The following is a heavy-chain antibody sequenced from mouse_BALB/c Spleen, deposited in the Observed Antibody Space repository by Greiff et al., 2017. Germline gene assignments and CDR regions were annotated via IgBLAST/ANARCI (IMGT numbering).Heavy chain of an antibody. CDR2: ISDGGSYT. CDR1: GFTFSDYY. D-gene: IGHD2-14*01. Sequence: EVKLMESGGGLVKPGGSLKLSCAASGFTFSDYYMYWVRQTPEKRLEWVATISDGGSYTYYPDSVKGRFTISRDNAKNNLYLQMSSLKSEDTAMYYCARGGYKDDPYAYWGQGTLVTVSA. J-gene: IGHJ3*01. V-gene: IGHV5-4*02. CDR3: ARGGYKDDPYAY.